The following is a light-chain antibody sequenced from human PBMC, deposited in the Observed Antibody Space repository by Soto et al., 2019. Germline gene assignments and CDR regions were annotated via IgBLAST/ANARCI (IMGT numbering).Light chain of an antibody. Sequence: EIVLTQSPGTLSLSPGERATLSCRASHSIATTYLAWYQQKPGQAPRLLIYGASVRATGIPDTFSGSGSGTDFTLTISRLEPEDFAVYYCQQYGTSPLTFGGGTKVEIK. CDR3: QQYGTSPLT. CDR2: GAS. V-gene: IGKV3-20*01. J-gene: IGKJ4*01. CDR1: HSIATTY.